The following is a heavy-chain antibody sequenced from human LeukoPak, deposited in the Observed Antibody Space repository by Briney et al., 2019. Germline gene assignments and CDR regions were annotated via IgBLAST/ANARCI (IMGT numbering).Heavy chain of an antibody. Sequence: GGSLGLSCEASQFTFSRFAMSWIRQAPGTGLEWVSTLSGSGTATYYADSVKGRFTTSRDNSKDTLYLHMDNVRADDTAVYYCAKHLGSHSFLFYYMDVWGAGTSVIVSS. J-gene: IGHJ6*03. D-gene: IGHD2-21*01. CDR2: LSGSGTAT. CDR1: QFTFSRFA. V-gene: IGHV3-23*01. CDR3: AKHLGSHSFLFYYMDV.